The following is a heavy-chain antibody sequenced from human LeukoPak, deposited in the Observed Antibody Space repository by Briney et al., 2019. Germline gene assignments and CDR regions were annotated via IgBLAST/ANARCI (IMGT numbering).Heavy chain of an antibody. CDR3: ARGGITIFGVVSYMDV. V-gene: IGHV3-23*01. J-gene: IGHJ6*03. CDR1: GFTFSSYG. D-gene: IGHD3-3*01. CDR2: ISGSGGST. Sequence: PGGSLRLSCAASGFTFSSYGMSSVRQPPGKWLEWVSAISGSGGSTYYADSVKGRFTISRDNSKNTLYLQMNSLRAEDTALYYCARGGITIFGVVSYMDVWGKGTTVTVSS.